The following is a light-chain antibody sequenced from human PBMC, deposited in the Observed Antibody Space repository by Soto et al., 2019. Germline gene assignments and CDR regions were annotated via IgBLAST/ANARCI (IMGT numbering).Light chain of an antibody. CDR1: SSNIGSNY. V-gene: IGLV1-47*01. CDR2: RNN. Sequence: QSALTQPPSASGTPGQRVTISCSGSSSNIGSNYVYWYQQLPGTAPKLLTYRNNQRPSGVPDRFSGSKSGTSASLAISWLRSEDEADYYCAAWDDSLSVIYVFGTGTKVTVL. J-gene: IGLJ1*01. CDR3: AAWDDSLSVIYV.